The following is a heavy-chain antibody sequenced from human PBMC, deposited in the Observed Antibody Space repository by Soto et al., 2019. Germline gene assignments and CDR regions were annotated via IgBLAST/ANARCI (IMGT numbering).Heavy chain of an antibody. CDR1: GLTFSSYW. D-gene: IGHD2-8*01. J-gene: IGHJ4*02. Sequence: EVQLVESGGGLVQPGGSLRLSCAASGLTFSSYWMHWVRQAPGKGLVWVSRISGDGTTTNYADSVKGRFTISRDNAKNMLHLQMNSLRAEDTAVYYCATVTAGGTRSFDYWGQGTLATVSP. CDR3: ATVTAGGTRSFDY. V-gene: IGHV3-74*01. CDR2: ISGDGTTT.